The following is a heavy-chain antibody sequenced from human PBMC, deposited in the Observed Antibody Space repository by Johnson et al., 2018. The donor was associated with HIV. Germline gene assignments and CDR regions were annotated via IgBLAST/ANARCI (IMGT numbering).Heavy chain of an antibody. J-gene: IGHJ3*02. D-gene: IGHD3-3*01. V-gene: IGHV3-30*04. CDR2: VSYDGSNR. Sequence: QEQLVESGGGGVQPGRSLRLSCAASGFTCSNYAMHWVRQAPGKGLARVAVVSYDGSNRYYADSVKGRFTISRDNSKNTLYLHMNNLTAEDTAVYHCAKGYYDSSFGLDMWGQGTMVIVSS. CDR3: AKGYYDSSFGLDM. CDR1: GFTCSNYA.